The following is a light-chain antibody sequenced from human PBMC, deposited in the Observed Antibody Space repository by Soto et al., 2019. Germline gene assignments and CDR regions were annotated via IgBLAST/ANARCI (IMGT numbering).Light chain of an antibody. V-gene: IGKV3-20*01. CDR3: QQYGSSPTWT. CDR1: QSFSSNY. Sequence: EIVLTQSPATLCLSPGERATLSCRASQSFSSNYLAWYQQKPGQAPRLLIYGASTRATGIPDRFSGSGSGTDFTLTISRLEPEDSAVYYCQQYGSSPTWTFGQGTKVDIK. J-gene: IGKJ1*01. CDR2: GAS.